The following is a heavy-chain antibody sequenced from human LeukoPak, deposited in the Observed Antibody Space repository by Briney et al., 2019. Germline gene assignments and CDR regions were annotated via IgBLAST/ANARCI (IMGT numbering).Heavy chain of an antibody. D-gene: IGHD3-9*01. J-gene: IGHJ4*02. CDR2: INPNSGGT. CDR3: ARDLPDWYPYYFDY. CDR1: GYTFTGYY. Sequence: ASVKVSCTASGYTFTGYYMHWVRQAPGQGLEWMGWINPNSGGTNYAQKFQGRVTMTRDTSISTAYMELSRLRSDDTAVYYCARDLPDWYPYYFDYWGQGTLVTVSS. V-gene: IGHV1-2*02.